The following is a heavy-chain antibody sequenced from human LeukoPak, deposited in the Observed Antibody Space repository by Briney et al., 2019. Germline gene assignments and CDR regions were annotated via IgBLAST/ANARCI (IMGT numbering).Heavy chain of an antibody. D-gene: IGHD2-15*01. J-gene: IGHJ1*01. CDR1: GGSFSGYY. Sequence: SETLSLTCAVYGGSFSGYYWSWIRQPPGKGLEWIGEINHSGSTTSNPSLKSRVTVSVDTSKNLFSLKLSSVTAADTAVYYCARRLLGYCSGGSCYSGYFQHWGQGTLVTVSS. CDR2: INHSGST. V-gene: IGHV4-34*01. CDR3: ARRLLGYCSGGSCYSGYFQH.